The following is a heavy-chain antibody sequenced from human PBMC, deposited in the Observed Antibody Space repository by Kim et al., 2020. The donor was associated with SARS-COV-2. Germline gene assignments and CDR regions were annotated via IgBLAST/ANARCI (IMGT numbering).Heavy chain of an antibody. J-gene: IGHJ4*02. V-gene: IGHV3-9*01. Sequence: GGSLRLSCAASGFTFGDYAMHWVRQAPGKGLEWVSGISWNSGSIGYADSVKGRFTISRDNAKNSLYLQMNSLRAEDTALYYCAKGITIFGVGSSFDYWGQGTLVTVSS. CDR2: ISWNSGSI. D-gene: IGHD3-3*01. CDR3: AKGITIFGVGSSFDY. CDR1: GFTFGDYA.